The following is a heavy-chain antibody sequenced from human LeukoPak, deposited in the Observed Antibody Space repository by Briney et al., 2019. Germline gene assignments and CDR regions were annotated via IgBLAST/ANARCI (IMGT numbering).Heavy chain of an antibody. CDR3: AKDRMITFGGVIAGLFDY. Sequence: PGGSLRLSCAASGFTFSSYAMSWVRQAPGKGLEWVSAISGSGGSTYYADSVKGRFTISRDNSKNTLYLQMNSLRAEDTAVYYCAKDRMITFGGVIAGLFDYWGQGTLVTVSS. D-gene: IGHD3-16*02. CDR1: GFTFSSYA. J-gene: IGHJ4*02. CDR2: ISGSGGST. V-gene: IGHV3-23*01.